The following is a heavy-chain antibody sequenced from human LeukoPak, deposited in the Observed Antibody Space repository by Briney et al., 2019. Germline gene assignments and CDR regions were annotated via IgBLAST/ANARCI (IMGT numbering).Heavy chain of an antibody. CDR3: ARGTEGDYGDLIDY. CDR1: GDSVSSNSAA. D-gene: IGHD4-17*01. J-gene: IGHJ4*02. CDR2: TYYRSKWYN. Sequence: SQTLSLTCAISGDSVSSNSAAWNWIRQSPLRGLEWLGRTYYRSKWYNDYAVSVKSRITINPDTSKNQFSLQLNSVTPEDTAVYYCARGTEGDYGDLIDYWGQGTLVTVSS. V-gene: IGHV6-1*01.